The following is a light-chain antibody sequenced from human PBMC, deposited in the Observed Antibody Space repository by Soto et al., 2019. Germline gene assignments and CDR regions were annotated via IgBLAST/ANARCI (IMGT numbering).Light chain of an antibody. J-gene: IGKJ4*01. Sequence: EIVMTQSPATLSVSPGERATLSCRASQSVSSNLAWYQQKLGQAPRLLIHGASTRATGIPARFSGSGSGTEFTLTISSLQSEDSAVYYCQQYNKWPLTFGGGTKVDIK. CDR3: QQYNKWPLT. CDR2: GAS. CDR1: QSVSSN. V-gene: IGKV3-15*01.